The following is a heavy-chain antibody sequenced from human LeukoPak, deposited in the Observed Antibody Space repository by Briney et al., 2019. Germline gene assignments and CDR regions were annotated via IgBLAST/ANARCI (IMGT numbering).Heavy chain of an antibody. CDR3: AKDPSYYYGSGTATGAFDI. V-gene: IGHV3-23*01. J-gene: IGHJ3*02. CDR2: ISGSGGST. CDR1: GFTFSSYS. Sequence: QTGGSLRLSCAASGFTFSSYSMNWVRQAPGKGLEWVSAISGSGGSTYYADSVKGRFTISRDNSKNTLYLQMNSLRAEDTAVYYCAKDPSYYYGSGTATGAFDIWGQGTMITVSS. D-gene: IGHD3-10*01.